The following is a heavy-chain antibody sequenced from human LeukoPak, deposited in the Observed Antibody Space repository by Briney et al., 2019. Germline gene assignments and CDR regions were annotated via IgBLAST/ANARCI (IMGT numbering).Heavy chain of an antibody. J-gene: IGHJ4*02. CDR2: ISGSGDST. D-gene: IGHD1-1*01. V-gene: IGHV3-23*01. CDR3: AKNRNWNDVMFDY. CDR1: GFTFTSYV. Sequence: PGGSLRLSCAASGFTFTSYVMTWVRQAPGKGLEWVSAISGSGDSTYYADSVKGRFTISRDNSKNTLYLQMNSLRAEDTAVYYCAKNRNWNDVMFDYWGQGTLVTASS.